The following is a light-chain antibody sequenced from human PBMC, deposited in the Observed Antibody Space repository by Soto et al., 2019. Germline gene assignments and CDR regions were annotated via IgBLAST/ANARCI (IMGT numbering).Light chain of an antibody. Sequence: QSALTQPRSVSGSPGQSVTISCTGTSSDVGGYNYVSWYQQHPGKAPKLMIYDVSKRPSGVPDRFSGSKSGNTASLTISGLQAEDEADYYCATWDSSLTEVVFGGGTKVTVL. V-gene: IGLV2-11*01. J-gene: IGLJ2*01. CDR2: DVS. CDR1: SSDVGGYNY. CDR3: ATWDSSLTEVV.